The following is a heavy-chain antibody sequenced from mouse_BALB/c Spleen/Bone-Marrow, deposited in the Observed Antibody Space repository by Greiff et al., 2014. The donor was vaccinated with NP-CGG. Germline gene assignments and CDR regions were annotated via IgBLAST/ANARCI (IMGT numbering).Heavy chain of an antibody. Sequence: EVMLVESGGGLVQPRGSLRLSCATSGFTFTDYYMSWVRQPPGKALEWLGFIRNKANGYTTEYSASVKGRFTISRDNSQSILYLQMNTLRAEDSATYYCAREGVYYGNPYWYFDVWGAGTTVTVSS. CDR2: IRNKANGYTT. J-gene: IGHJ1*01. V-gene: IGHV7-3*02. CDR3: AREGVYYGNPYWYFDV. D-gene: IGHD2-1*01. CDR1: GFTFTDYY.